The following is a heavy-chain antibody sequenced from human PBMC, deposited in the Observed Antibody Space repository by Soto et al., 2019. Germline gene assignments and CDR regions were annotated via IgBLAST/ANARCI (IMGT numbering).Heavy chain of an antibody. Sequence: ESLSLTCTVSGRSISDHSWSWIRQPPGKGLEWIGHISHIGSTNYNPSLKSRVTISVDTSKRQFSLKLSSVTAADTAVYYCAREARGVISGMDVWGQGTTVTVSS. J-gene: IGHJ6*02. V-gene: IGHV4-59*11. CDR2: ISHIGST. CDR1: GRSISDHS. D-gene: IGHD3-10*01. CDR3: AREARGVISGMDV.